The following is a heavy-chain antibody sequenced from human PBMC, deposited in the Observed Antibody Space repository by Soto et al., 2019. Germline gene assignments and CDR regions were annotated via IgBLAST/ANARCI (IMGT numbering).Heavy chain of an antibody. Sequence: QGQQVQSGPEVKKPGASVKVSCKASGYTFSRYGMSWVRQAPGQGLEWMGWVSGYNGDTKYAQKGQGRVTMTIDTSTYTAYMELRSLTSDDTAIYYCAKNGQPPYYYYGMDVWGQGTTVTVSS. CDR1: GYTFSRYG. CDR3: AKNGQPPYYYYGMDV. J-gene: IGHJ6*02. CDR2: VSGYNGDT. D-gene: IGHD2-8*01. V-gene: IGHV1-18*01.